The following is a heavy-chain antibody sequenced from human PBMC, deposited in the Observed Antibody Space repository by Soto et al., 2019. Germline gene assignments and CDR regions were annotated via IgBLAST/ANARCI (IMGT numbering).Heavy chain of an antibody. Sequence: QVQLVESGGGVVQPGRSLRLSCAASGFTFSSYAMHWVRQAPGKGLEWVAVISYDGSNKYYADSVKGRFTISRDNSKNTLYLQMSSLRAEDTAVYYCARDVAAGPNSYYYYGMDVWGQGTTVTVSS. J-gene: IGHJ6*02. CDR1: GFTFSSYA. D-gene: IGHD6-6*01. V-gene: IGHV3-30-3*01. CDR3: ARDVAAGPNSYYYYGMDV. CDR2: ISYDGSNK.